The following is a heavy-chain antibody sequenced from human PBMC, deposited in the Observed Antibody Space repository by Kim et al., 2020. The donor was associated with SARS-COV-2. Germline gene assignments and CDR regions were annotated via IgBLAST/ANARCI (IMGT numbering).Heavy chain of an antibody. V-gene: IGHV4-4*02. J-gene: IGHJ4*02. D-gene: IGHD4-4*01. Sequence: PSLKSRVTKSVDKSKNEFSLKLSSVTAADTAVYYCARLYTITTVTNELDYWGQGTLVTVSS. CDR3: ARLYTITTVTNELDY.